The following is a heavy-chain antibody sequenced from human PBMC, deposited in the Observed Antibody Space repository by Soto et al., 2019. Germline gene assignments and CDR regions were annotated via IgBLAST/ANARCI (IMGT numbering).Heavy chain of an antibody. CDR2: IIPIRGIA. CDR1: GGTFSSYT. CDR3: ARDPDYGDSSIYFDY. V-gene: IGHV1-69*08. D-gene: IGHD4-17*01. Sequence: QVQLVQSGAEVKKPGASVKVSCKASGGTFSSYTISWVRQAPGQGLEWMGRIIPIRGIANYAQKFQGRVTITADKSTSTAYMELSSLRSEDTAVYYCARDPDYGDSSIYFDYLGQGTLVTVCS. J-gene: IGHJ4*02.